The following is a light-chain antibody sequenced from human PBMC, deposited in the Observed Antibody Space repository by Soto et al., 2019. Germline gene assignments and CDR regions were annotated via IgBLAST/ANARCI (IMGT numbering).Light chain of an antibody. Sequence: QSALTQPPSASGTRGQRVTISCSGSRSNIGSNSVNWYQQHPGTAPKLLIYSQSQRPSGVPDRISGAKSGTSVTLAISGLQAEDEATYYCAVWDDSLNEVVFGGGTKLTVL. V-gene: IGLV1-44*01. CDR3: AVWDDSLNEVV. CDR1: RSNIGSNS. CDR2: SQS. J-gene: IGLJ3*02.